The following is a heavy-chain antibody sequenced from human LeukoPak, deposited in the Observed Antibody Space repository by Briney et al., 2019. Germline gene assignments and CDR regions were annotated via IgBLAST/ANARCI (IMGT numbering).Heavy chain of an antibody. Sequence: GGSLRLSCAASAFPFSTYGMHWVRQAPGKGLEWVAFIRYDGNEKYYGDFVRGRFTISRDNSKNTLYLQMNSLTADDTAVYYCAKDRQLVLDYWGQGTLVTVSS. J-gene: IGHJ4*02. CDR1: AFPFSTYG. CDR3: AKDRQLVLDY. V-gene: IGHV3-30*02. D-gene: IGHD6-13*01. CDR2: IRYDGNEK.